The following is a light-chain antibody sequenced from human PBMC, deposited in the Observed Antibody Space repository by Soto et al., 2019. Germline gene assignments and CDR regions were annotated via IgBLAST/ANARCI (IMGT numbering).Light chain of an antibody. CDR2: DAS. CDR3: QQRANWPGT. J-gene: IGKJ1*01. CDR1: QSVYNY. V-gene: IGKV3-11*01. Sequence: LFTQSPRRQSYLPRQRATLSCRAIQSVYNYLAWYQQKPGQAPRLLIYDASDRATGLPARFSASGSGTDFTLTISSLEPEESAIYYCQQRANWPGTFGQVTKVEIK.